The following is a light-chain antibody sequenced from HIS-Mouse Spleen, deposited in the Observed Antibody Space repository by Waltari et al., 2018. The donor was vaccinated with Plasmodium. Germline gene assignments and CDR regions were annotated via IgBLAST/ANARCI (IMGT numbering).Light chain of an antibody. CDR1: QSVSSN. V-gene: IGKV3-15*01. CDR3: QQYNNWSFT. J-gene: IGKJ3*01. CDR2: GAS. Sequence: EIVMTQSPATLSVSPGERATLSCRASQSVSSNLAWYQQKPGQAPRRLSYGASTRATGIPARFRGSGSGTEFTLTISSLQSEDFAVYYCQQYNNWSFTFGPGTKVDIK.